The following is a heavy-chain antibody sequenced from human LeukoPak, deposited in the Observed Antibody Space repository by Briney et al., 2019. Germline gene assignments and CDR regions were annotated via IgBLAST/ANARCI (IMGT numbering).Heavy chain of an antibody. D-gene: IGHD3-10*02. CDR2: INHSGST. CDR1: GGSFSGYY. CDR3: ARHAPNSLSGGFDP. Sequence: SETLSLTCAVYGGSFSGYYWSWIRQPPGKGLEWIGEINHSGSTNYNPSLKSRVTISVDTSKNQFSLKLSSVTAADTAVYYCARHAPNSLSGGFDPWGQGTLVTVSS. V-gene: IGHV4-34*01. J-gene: IGHJ5*02.